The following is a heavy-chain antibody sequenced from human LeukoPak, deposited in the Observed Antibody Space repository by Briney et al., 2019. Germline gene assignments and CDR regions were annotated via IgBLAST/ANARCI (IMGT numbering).Heavy chain of an antibody. D-gene: IGHD3-10*01. CDR2: INHSGST. V-gene: IGHV4-34*01. J-gene: IGHJ4*02. Sequence: PSETLSLTCTVSGGSINISYWSWIRQPAGKGQEWIGEINHSGSTNYNASLKSRVTISVDTSKNQFSLKLSSVTAADTAVYYCARGGRGGGLWFGRLEPKYYFDYWGQGTLVTVSS. CDR1: GGSINISY. CDR3: ARGGRGGGLWFGRLEPKYYFDY.